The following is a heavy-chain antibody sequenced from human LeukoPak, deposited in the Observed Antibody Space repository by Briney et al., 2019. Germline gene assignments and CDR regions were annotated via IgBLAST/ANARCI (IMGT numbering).Heavy chain of an antibody. V-gene: IGHV3-23*01. CDR1: GFTFSNYA. D-gene: IGHD6-13*01. J-gene: IGHJ3*02. Sequence: GGSLRLSCAASGFTFSNYAMSWVRQAPGKGLEWVSAISGGGGTTYYADSVKGRFTISRDNSKNVLYLQMNSLRAEDTAVYYCAKDGIAAAGDAFDIWGQGTMVTVSS. CDR2: ISGGGGTT. CDR3: AKDGIAAAGDAFDI.